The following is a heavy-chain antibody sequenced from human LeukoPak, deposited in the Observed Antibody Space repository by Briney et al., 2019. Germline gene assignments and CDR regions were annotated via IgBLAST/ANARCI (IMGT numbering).Heavy chain of an antibody. V-gene: IGHV4-59*11. J-gene: IGHJ6*03. D-gene: IGHD2-2*01. Sequence: SETLSLTCTVSGGSISSHYWSWIRQPPGKGLEWIGYIYYSGSTNYNPSLKSRVTISVDTSKNQFSLKLSSVTAADTAVYYCAREARAGVVVVPAATRSHYYYMDVWGKGTTVTVSS. CDR3: AREARAGVVVVPAATRSHYYYMDV. CDR1: GGSISSHY. CDR2: IYYSGST.